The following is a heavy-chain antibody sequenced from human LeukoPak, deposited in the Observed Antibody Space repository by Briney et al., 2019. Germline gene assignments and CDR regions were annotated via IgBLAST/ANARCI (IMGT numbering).Heavy chain of an antibody. CDR2: ISGSGGST. D-gene: IGHD3-10*01. V-gene: IGHV3-23*01. CDR3: ARDLGSITLIRGVIIRTFDY. CDR1: GFTFSSYA. Sequence: PGGSLRLSCAASGFTFSSYAMSWVRQAPGKGLEWVSAISGSGGSTYYADSVKGRFTISRDNAKNSLYLQMNSLRAEDTAVYYCARDLGSITLIRGVIIRTFDYWGQGTLVTASS. J-gene: IGHJ4*02.